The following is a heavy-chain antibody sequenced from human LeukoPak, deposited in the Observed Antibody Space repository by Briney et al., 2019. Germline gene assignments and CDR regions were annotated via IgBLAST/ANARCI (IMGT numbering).Heavy chain of an antibody. D-gene: IGHD3-22*01. Sequence: GGSLRLSCAASGFTFNSYDMHWVRQAPGKGLEWVAFIQYDGSNNYYSDSVKGRFTISRDTSKNTLYLQMSSLRAEDTALYYCAKDGTYYYDSSGYWGYFDYWGQGTLVTVSS. CDR3: AKDGTYYYDSSGYWGYFDY. CDR2: IQYDGSNN. V-gene: IGHV3-30*02. J-gene: IGHJ4*02. CDR1: GFTFNSYD.